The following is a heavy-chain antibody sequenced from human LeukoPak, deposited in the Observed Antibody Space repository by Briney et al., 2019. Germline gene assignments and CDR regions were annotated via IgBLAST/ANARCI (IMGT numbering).Heavy chain of an antibody. CDR2: MNSNSGNT. J-gene: IGHJ6*03. CDR1: GYTFTSYD. CDR3: ARGKKYYDVLTGSGGSYYYYYYMDV. Sequence: ASVKVSCKASGYTFTSYDINWVRQATGQGLEWMGWMNSNSGNTGYAQKFQGRVTITRNTSISTAYMELSSLRSEDTAVYFCARGKKYYDVLTGSGGSYYYYYYMDVWGKGTTVTVSS. V-gene: IGHV1-8*03. D-gene: IGHD3-9*01.